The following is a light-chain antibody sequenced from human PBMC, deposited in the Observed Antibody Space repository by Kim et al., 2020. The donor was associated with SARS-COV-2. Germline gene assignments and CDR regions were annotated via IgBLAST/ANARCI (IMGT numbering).Light chain of an antibody. J-gene: IGLJ2*01. CDR3: NSRDSSGNHVV. Sequence: SSELTQDPAVSVALGQTVRITCQGDSLRSYYASWYQQKPGQAPVLVIYGKNNRPSGIPDRFSGSSSGNTASLTITRAQAEDEADYYCNSRDSSGNHVVFGGGTQLTVL. V-gene: IGLV3-19*01. CDR2: GKN. CDR1: SLRSYY.